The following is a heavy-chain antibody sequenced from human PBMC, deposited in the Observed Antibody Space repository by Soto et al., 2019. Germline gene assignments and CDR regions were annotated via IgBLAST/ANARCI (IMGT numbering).Heavy chain of an antibody. D-gene: IGHD3-3*01. J-gene: IGHJ5*02. CDR1: GFTVSNNY. CDR3: ARGGKLRFLERLLYSFVS. CDR2: IHSGGTT. V-gene: IGHV3-66*01. Sequence: PGGALRLSCAASGFTVSNNYMSWVRQAPGKGLEWVSVIHSGGTTYYADSVKGRFTISRDNSKNTLYLQMNSLRAEDTAVYYCARGGKLRFLERLLYSFVSWGEGIVVTSPQ.